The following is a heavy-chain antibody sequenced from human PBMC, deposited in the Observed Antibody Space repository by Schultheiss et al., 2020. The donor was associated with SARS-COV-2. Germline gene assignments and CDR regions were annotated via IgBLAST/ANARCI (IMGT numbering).Heavy chain of an antibody. Sequence: GESLKISCSASGFTFSSYAMHWVRQAPGKGLEWVSAISGSGGSTYYADSVKGRFTISRDNSKNTLYLQMNSLRAEDTAVYYCAKDNESSGWYNYYYGMDVWGQGTTVTVSS. D-gene: IGHD6-19*01. CDR3: AKDNESSGWYNYYYGMDV. CDR1: GFTFSSYA. J-gene: IGHJ6*02. CDR2: ISGSGGST. V-gene: IGHV3-23*01.